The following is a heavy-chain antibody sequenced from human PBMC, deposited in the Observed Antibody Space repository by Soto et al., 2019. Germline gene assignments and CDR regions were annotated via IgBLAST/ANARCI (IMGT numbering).Heavy chain of an antibody. CDR3: ARSAFCSSTSCYDY. Sequence: ASVKGSCKASGYTFTSYDINWVRQATGQGLEWMGWMNPNSGNTGYAQNFQGRVTMTRNTSISTAYMELSSLRSEDTAVYYCARSAFCSSTSCYDYWGQGTLVTVSS. CDR1: GYTFTSYD. V-gene: IGHV1-8*01. J-gene: IGHJ4*02. D-gene: IGHD2-2*01. CDR2: MNPNSGNT.